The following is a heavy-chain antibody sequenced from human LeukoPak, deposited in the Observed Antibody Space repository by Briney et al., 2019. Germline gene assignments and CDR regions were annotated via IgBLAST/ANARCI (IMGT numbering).Heavy chain of an antibody. D-gene: IGHD5-18*01. CDR2: IYPGDSNT. Sequence: GESLKISCQGSGYSFTTYWIGWVRQMPGTGLEWMAIIYPGDSNTKYSPSVQGQATISADKSINTAYLQWSGLKASDTAMYYCARHGRLSSGYHYFDYWGPGTLVTVFS. J-gene: IGHJ4*02. CDR1: GYSFTTYW. V-gene: IGHV5-51*01. CDR3: ARHGRLSSGYHYFDY.